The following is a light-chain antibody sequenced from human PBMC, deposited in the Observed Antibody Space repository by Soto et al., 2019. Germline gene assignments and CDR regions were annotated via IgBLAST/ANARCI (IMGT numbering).Light chain of an antibody. CDR2: DVS. V-gene: IGLV2-11*01. Sequence: QSALTQPRSVSGSPGQSVTISCTGTSSDVGGYNYVSWYQQHPGKAPKLMIYDVSKRPSGIPDRFSGSKSGNTASLTISGIQAEDEAAYYCCSYAGSYTGVFGTGTKVTVL. J-gene: IGLJ1*01. CDR3: CSYAGSYTGV. CDR1: SSDVGGYNY.